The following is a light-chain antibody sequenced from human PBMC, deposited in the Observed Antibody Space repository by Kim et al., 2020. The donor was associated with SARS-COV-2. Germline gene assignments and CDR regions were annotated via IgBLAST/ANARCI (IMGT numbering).Light chain of an antibody. Sequence: QTITISCTGSTCDVGGYNYVPWYQQYPGTAPKLMIHDISNRPSGVSDRFSGSKSGNTASLTISGLQAEDEADYYCNSYATSITWWVFGGGTQLTVL. CDR3: NSYATSITWWV. J-gene: IGLJ3*02. CDR1: TCDVGGYNY. V-gene: IGLV2-14*04. CDR2: DIS.